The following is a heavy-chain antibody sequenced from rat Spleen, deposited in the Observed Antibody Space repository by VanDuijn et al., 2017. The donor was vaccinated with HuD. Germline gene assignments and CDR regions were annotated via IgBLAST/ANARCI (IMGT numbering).Heavy chain of an antibody. D-gene: IGHD1-4*01. CDR1: GFTFNKYW. CDR2: ITPGGGIT. CDR3: TSHGTRVSRFAY. J-gene: IGHJ2*01. V-gene: IGHV5-31*01. Sequence: EVQLVESGGGLVQPGRSLKISCVASGFTFNKYWMYWVRQAPGKGLEWVSSITPGGGITYYPDSVKGRFAISRNNAKRTLYLQMDSLRSEDTATYYCTSHGTRVSRFAYWGQGVMVTVSS.